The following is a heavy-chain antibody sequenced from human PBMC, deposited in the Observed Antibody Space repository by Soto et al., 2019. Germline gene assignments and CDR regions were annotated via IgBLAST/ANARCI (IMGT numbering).Heavy chain of an antibody. D-gene: IGHD1-26*01. V-gene: IGHV3-23*01. CDR3: AKDSGSPGAYYYYGMDV. J-gene: IGHJ6*02. CDR1: GFTFSSYA. Sequence: GGSLRLSCAASGFTFSSYAMSWVRQAPGKGPEWVSAISGSGGSTYYADSVKGRFTISRDNSKNTLYLQMNSLKAEDTAVYYCAKDSGSPGAYYYYGMDVWGQGTTVTVSS. CDR2: ISGSGGST.